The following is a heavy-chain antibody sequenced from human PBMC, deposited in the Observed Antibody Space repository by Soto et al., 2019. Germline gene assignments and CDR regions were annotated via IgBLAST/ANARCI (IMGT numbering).Heavy chain of an antibody. Sequence: TGGSLRLSCAASGFTFSSYAMSWVRQAPGKGLEWVSAISGSGGSTYYADSVKGRFTISRDNSKNTLYLQMNSLRAEDTAVYYCAKGSYGDYFEIDYWGQGTLVTVSS. CDR1: GFTFSSYA. CDR3: AKGSYGDYFEIDY. D-gene: IGHD4-17*01. CDR2: ISGSGGST. V-gene: IGHV3-23*01. J-gene: IGHJ4*02.